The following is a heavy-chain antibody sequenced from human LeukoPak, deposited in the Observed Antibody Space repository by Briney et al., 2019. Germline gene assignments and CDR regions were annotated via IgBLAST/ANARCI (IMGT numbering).Heavy chain of an antibody. V-gene: IGHV1-69*04. J-gene: IGHJ4*02. CDR2: IIPILGIA. CDR3: AREIQGTPPYYFDY. D-gene: IGHD1-1*01. Sequence: SVKVSCKASGGTFSSYTISWVRQAPGQGLEWMGRIIPILGIANYAQKFQGRVTITADKSTSTAYMELSSLRSEDTAVYYCAREIQGTPPYYFDYWGQGTLVTVSS. CDR1: GGTFSSYT.